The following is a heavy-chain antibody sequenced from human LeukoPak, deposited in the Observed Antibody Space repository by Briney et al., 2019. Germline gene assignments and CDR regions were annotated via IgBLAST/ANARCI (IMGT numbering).Heavy chain of an antibody. CDR1: GFTFTSSA. V-gene: IGHV1-58*02. D-gene: IGHD3-10*01. CDR3: AAQNMVRGVITNDY. Sequence: GTSVKVSCKASGFTFTSSAMQWVRQARGQRLERRGWIVVGSGNTNYAQKFQERVTITRDMSTSTAYMELSSLRSEDTAVYYCAAQNMVRGVITNDYWGQGTLVTVSS. J-gene: IGHJ4*02. CDR2: IVVGSGNT.